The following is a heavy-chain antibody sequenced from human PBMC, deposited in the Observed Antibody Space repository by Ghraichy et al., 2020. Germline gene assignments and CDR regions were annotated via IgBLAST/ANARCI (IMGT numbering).Heavy chain of an antibody. CDR2: MNPNSGNT. J-gene: IGHJ4*02. D-gene: IGHD4-17*01. Sequence: ASVKVSCKASGYTFTSYDINWVRQATGQGLEWMGWMNPNSGNTGYAQKFQGRVTMTRNTSISTAYMELSSLRSEDTAVYYCARAGGDYVSIDYWGQGTLVTVSS. V-gene: IGHV1-8*01. CDR1: GYTFTSYD. CDR3: ARAGGDYVSIDY.